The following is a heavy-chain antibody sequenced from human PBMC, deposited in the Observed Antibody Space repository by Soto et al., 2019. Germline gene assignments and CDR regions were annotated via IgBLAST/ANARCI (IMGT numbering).Heavy chain of an antibody. J-gene: IGHJ3*02. CDR2: IYYSGST. D-gene: IGHD2-2*01. V-gene: IGHV4-59*01. CDR3: ARDFSSTSSYYAFDI. CDR1: GGSISSYY. Sequence: QVQLQESGPGLVKPSETLSLTCTVSGGSISSYYWSWIRQPPGKGLEWIGYIYYSGSTNYNPSLKSRVTISVDTSKNQFSLKLSSVTAVDTAVYYCARDFSSTSSYYAFDIWGQGTMVTVSS.